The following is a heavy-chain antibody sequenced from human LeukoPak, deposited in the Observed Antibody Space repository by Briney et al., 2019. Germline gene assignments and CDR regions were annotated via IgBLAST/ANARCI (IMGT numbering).Heavy chain of an antibody. CDR1: GYSISSGYY. Sequence: PSETLSLTCTVSGYSISSGYYWVWIRQPPGKGLEWIGSIYRSGSTNYNPSLKSRVTISVGTSQNQFSLKVNSVTAADTAVYYCARGDCSSTICYSPMDVWGKGTTVTVSS. D-gene: IGHD2-2*01. V-gene: IGHV4-38-2*02. CDR3: ARGDCSSTICYSPMDV. CDR2: IYRSGST. J-gene: IGHJ6*03.